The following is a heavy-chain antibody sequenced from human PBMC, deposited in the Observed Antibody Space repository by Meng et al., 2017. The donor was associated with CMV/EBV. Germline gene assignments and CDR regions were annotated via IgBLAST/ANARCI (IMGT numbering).Heavy chain of an antibody. CDR2: IQVIGHT. V-gene: IGHV4-4*07. J-gene: IGHJ4*02. CDR3: AGSRPGGGACDY. D-gene: IGHD3-16*01. Sequence: QVQIQASGPGLVQPSEPLSLTCIVSGASIKNYNWNWVRQPAGQGLEWIGLIQVIGHTVYNPSLKSRVTVSLDASKSQFSLTLNSVTAADTATYYCAGSRPGGGACDYWGQGILVTVSS. CDR1: GASIKNYN.